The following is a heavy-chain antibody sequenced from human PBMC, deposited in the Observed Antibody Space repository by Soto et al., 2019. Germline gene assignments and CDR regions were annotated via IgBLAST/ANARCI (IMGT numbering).Heavy chain of an antibody. CDR3: ARELHQMLAHKHYYSYLDV. Sequence: QVQLVESGGDLVKPGGSLRLSCVASGFSFSDYSMTWMRQAPGGGLDFVAFISNTAITDHYADSVMGRFTISRDNARNSVYLQMDSLRAEETAVYYSARELHQMLAHKHYYSYLDVGGKGTTVTASS. CDR2: ISNTAITD. CDR1: GFSFSDYS. V-gene: IGHV3-11*01. D-gene: IGHD2-2*01. J-gene: IGHJ6*03.